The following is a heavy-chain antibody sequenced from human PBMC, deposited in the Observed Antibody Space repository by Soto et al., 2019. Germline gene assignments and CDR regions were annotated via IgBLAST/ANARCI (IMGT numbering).Heavy chain of an antibody. CDR1: GFTFSSYG. CDR3: ARDQGRGYNYGFDY. J-gene: IGHJ4*02. CDR2: IWYDGSNK. V-gene: IGHV3-33*01. Sequence: QVQLVESGGGVVQPGRSLRLSCAASGFTFSSYGMHWVRQAPGTGLEWVAVIWYDGSNKYYADSVKGRFTISRDNSKNTLYLQMNRLRAEDTAVYYCARDQGRGYNYGFDYWGQGTLVTVSS. D-gene: IGHD5-18*01.